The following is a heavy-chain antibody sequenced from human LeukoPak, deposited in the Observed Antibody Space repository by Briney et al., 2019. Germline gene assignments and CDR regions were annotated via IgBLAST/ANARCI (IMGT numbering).Heavy chain of an antibody. CDR3: ARGYLSSIAVARYYYGMDV. J-gene: IGHJ6*02. D-gene: IGHD6-19*01. V-gene: IGHV1-2*02. Sequence: GASVKVSCKASGYTFTSYYMHWVRQAPGQGLEWMGWINPNSGGTNYAQKFQGRVTMTRDTSISTAYMELSRLRSDDTAVYYCARGYLSSIAVARYYYGMDVWGQGTTVTVSS. CDR2: INPNSGGT. CDR1: GYTFTSYY.